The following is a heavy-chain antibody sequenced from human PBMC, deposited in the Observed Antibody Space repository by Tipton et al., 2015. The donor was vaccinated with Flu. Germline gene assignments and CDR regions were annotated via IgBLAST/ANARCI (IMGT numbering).Heavy chain of an antibody. D-gene: IGHD5-12*01. CDR3: AAGGYSGYDYRY. Sequence: TLSLTCTVSGYSISSGYYWGWIRQPPGKGLEWIGSIYHSGSTYYNPSLKSRVTISVDTSKNQFSLKLSSVTAADTAVYYCAAGGYSGYDYRYWGQGTLVTVSS. CDR2: IYHSGST. CDR1: GYSISSGYY. V-gene: IGHV4-38-2*02. J-gene: IGHJ4*02.